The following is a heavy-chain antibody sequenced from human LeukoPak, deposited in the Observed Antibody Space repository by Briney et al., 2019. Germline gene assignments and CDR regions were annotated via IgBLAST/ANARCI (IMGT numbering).Heavy chain of an antibody. CDR1: GYTFTGYY. D-gene: IGHD5-18*01. Sequence: ASVKVSCKASGYTFTGYYMHWVRQAPGQGLEWMGWINPSGGSTSYAQKFQGRVTMTRDMSTSTVYMELSSLRSEDTAVYYCARVFRTAMAYDYWGQGTLVTVSS. CDR2: INPSGGST. CDR3: ARVFRTAMAYDY. V-gene: IGHV1-46*01. J-gene: IGHJ4*02.